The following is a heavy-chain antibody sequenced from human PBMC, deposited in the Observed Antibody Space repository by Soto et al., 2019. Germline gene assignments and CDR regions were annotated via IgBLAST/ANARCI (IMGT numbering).Heavy chain of an antibody. V-gene: IGHV3-74*01. J-gene: IGHJ6*02. CDR1: GFTFSSYW. D-gene: IGHD2-15*01. CDR2: INSDGSST. Sequence: GGSLRLSCAASGFTFSSYWMHWVRQAPGKGLVWVSRINSDGSSTSYADSVKGRFTISRDNTKNTLYLQMNSLRAEDTAVYYCAREGYGGIFYYYYGMDVWVQGTTVTVSS. CDR3: AREGYGGIFYYYYGMDV.